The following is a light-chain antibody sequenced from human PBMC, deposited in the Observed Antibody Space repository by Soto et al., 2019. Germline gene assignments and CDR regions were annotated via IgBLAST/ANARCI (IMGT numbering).Light chain of an antibody. Sequence: ETILTQSPGTLSLSPGERATLFCRASHSISSNYLAWYQQKPGQAPSLLIYGVSRRATGIPDRFSGSGSGTDFTLTISRLEPEDFAVYYCQQYGGSPLYSFGQGTKVEI. V-gene: IGKV3-20*01. CDR3: QQYGGSPLYS. J-gene: IGKJ2*03. CDR1: HSISSNY. CDR2: GVS.